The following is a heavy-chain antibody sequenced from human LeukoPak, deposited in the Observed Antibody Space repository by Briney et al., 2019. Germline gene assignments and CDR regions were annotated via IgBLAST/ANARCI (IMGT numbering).Heavy chain of an antibody. CDR1: GFTFSSYA. V-gene: IGHV3-64*01. CDR3: ARENLFTIFGVVYNWFDP. J-gene: IGHJ5*02. CDR2: ISSNGGST. D-gene: IGHD3-3*01. Sequence: GGSLRLSCAASGFTFSSYAMHWVRQAPGKGLEYVSAISSNGGSTYYANSVKGRFTISRDNSTNTLYLQMGSLRAEDMAVYYCARENLFTIFGVVYNWFDPWGQGTLVTVSS.